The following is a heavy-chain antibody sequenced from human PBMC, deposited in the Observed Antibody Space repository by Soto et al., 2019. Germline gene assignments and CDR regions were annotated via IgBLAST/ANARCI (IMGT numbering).Heavy chain of an antibody. CDR3: TTWTLAARPTYFDY. Sequence: SGFTFSNAWMSWVRQAPGKGLEWVDRIKSKTDGGTTDYAAPVKGRFTISRDDSKNTLYLQMNSLKTEDTAVYYCTTWTLAARPTYFDYWGQGTLVTVSS. J-gene: IGHJ4*02. CDR2: IKSKTDGGTT. V-gene: IGHV3-15*01. CDR1: GFTFSNAW. D-gene: IGHD6-6*01.